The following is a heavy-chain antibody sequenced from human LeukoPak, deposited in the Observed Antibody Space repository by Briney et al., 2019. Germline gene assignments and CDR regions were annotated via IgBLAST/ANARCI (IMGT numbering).Heavy chain of an antibody. J-gene: IGHJ4*02. D-gene: IGHD5-18*01. CDR2: ISGSGGST. V-gene: IGHV3-23*01. CDR3: AKDFGVQLGSHFDY. Sequence: GGSLRLSCAASGFTFSSYWMHWVRQAPGKGLEWVSAISGSGGSTYYADSVKGRFTISRDNSKNTLYLQMNSLRAEDTAVYYCAKDFGVQLGSHFDYWGQGTLVTVSS. CDR1: GFTFSSYW.